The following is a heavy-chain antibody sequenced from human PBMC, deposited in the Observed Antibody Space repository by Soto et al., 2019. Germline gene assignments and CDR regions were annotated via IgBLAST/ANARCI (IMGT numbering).Heavy chain of an antibody. CDR1: GDSVSSNSAA. Sequence: QVQLQQSGPGLVKPSQTLSLTCAISGDSVSSNSAAWNWIRQSPSRGLEWLGRTYYRSKWYNDYAVSLKSRITINPDTSKNQFSLQLNSVTPEDTAVYYCARARVHSVAGVPDYFDYWGQGTLVTVSS. V-gene: IGHV6-1*01. J-gene: IGHJ4*02. CDR3: ARARVHSVAGVPDYFDY. D-gene: IGHD6-19*01. CDR2: TYYRSKWYN.